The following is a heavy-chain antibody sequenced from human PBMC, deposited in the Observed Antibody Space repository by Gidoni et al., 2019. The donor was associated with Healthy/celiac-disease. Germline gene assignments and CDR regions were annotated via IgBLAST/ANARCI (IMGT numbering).Heavy chain of an antibody. Sequence: EVQLVESGGGLVKPGGSLRLSCAASGFTFSSYSMNWVRQAPGKGLEWVSSISSSSSYIYYADSVKGRFTISRDNAKNSLYLQMNSLRAEDTAVYYCARPMGRGYSGYDSDQFDYWGQGTLVTVSS. D-gene: IGHD5-12*01. J-gene: IGHJ4*02. CDR2: ISSSSSYI. CDR3: ARPMGRGYSGYDSDQFDY. CDR1: GFTFSSYS. V-gene: IGHV3-21*01.